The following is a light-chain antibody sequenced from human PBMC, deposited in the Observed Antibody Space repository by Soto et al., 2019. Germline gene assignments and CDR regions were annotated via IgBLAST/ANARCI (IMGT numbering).Light chain of an antibody. J-gene: IGLJ2*01. V-gene: IGLV2-11*01. CDR3: CSYIGTIL. Sequence: QSVLTQPRSVSASPGQSVTISCTGTSNDIGDYKYVAWYQQYPGKAPKLIIYEVNERPAGVPDRFSGSKSGTTASLTISGLQGEDEADYYCCSYIGTILFGGGTKVTVL. CDR1: SNDIGDYKY. CDR2: EVN.